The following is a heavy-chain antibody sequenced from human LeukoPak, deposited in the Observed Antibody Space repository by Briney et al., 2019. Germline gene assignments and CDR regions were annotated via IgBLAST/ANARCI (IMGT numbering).Heavy chain of an antibody. CDR1: GGTFSNYT. V-gene: IGHV1-69*02. J-gene: IGHJ6*01. CDR2: IITILGIA. D-gene: IGHD3-22*01. Sequence: SVKVSCEASGGTFSNYTISWVRQAPGQGLERVGTIITILGIANYAQKFQGRVTITADKSTSTVYMELSSLRSEDTAVYYCARGFDYYDSSGYHPPDVWGQGTTVTLSS. CDR3: ARGFDYYDSSGYHPPDV.